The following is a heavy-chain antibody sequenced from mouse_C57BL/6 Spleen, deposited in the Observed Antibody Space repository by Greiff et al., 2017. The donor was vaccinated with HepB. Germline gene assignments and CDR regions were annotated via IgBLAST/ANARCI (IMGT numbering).Heavy chain of an antibody. CDR2: ISSGSSTI. CDR1: GFTFSDYG. V-gene: IGHV5-17*01. D-gene: IGHD1-1*01. J-gene: IGHJ2*01. CDR3: ARGPHYYGSSYGYFDY. Sequence: EVQLVESGGGLVKPGGSLKLSCAASGFTFSDYGMHWVRQAPEKGLEWVAYISSGSSTIYYADTVKGRFTISRDNAKNTLFLQMTSLRSEDTAMYYCARGPHYYGSSYGYFDYWGQGTTLTVSS.